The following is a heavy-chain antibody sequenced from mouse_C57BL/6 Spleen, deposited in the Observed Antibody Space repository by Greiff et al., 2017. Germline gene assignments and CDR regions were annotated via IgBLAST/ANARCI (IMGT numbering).Heavy chain of an antibody. CDR1: GYTFTSYW. J-gene: IGHJ4*01. CDR3: ASYGSSYENAMDY. D-gene: IGHD1-1*01. V-gene: IGHV1-64*01. Sequence: QVQLQQPGAELVKPGASVKLSCKASGYTFTSYWMHWVKQRPGQGLEWIGMIHPNSGSTNYNEKFKSKATLTVDKSSSTAYMQLSSLTSEDSAVYYCASYGSSYENAMDYWGQGTSVTVSS. CDR2: IHPNSGST.